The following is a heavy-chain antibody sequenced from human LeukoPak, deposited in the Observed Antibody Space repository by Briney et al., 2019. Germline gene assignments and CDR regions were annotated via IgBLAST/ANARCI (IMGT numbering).Heavy chain of an antibody. V-gene: IGHV4-39*01. D-gene: IGHD5-12*01. J-gene: IGHJ4*02. CDR1: GGSFSSGSYH. CDR2: IYYSGST. Sequence: PSETLSLTCTVSGGSFSSGSYHWDWIRQPPGKGLEWIGSIYYSGSTYYNPSLKSRVTISVDTSKNQFSLKLSSVTAADTALYYCARLGEYSGYDYWGQGTLVTVSS. CDR3: ARLGEYSGYDY.